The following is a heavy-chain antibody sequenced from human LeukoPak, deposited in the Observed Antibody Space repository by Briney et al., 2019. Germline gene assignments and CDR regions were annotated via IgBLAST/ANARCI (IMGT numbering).Heavy chain of an antibody. J-gene: IGHJ6*03. Sequence: GGSLRLSCAASGFTFSSYGMHWGRQAPGEGLEWVADIWYDGSNKYYADSVKGRFTISRDNSKNTLYLQMNSLRADDTALYYCARVATAARPRYNYYMAVWGKGTTVTVSS. D-gene: IGHD6-6*01. CDR1: GFTFSSYG. CDR2: IWYDGSNK. V-gene: IGHV3-33*01. CDR3: ARVATAARPRYNYYMAV.